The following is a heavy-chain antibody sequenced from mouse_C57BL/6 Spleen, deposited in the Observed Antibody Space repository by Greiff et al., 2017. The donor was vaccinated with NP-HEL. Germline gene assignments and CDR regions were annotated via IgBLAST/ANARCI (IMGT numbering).Heavy chain of an antibody. CDR2: INPYNGDT. CDR3: ARGHYCSGNLFDY. V-gene: IGHV1-20*01. CDR1: GYSFTGYF. D-gene: IGHD1-1*01. J-gene: IGHJ2*01. Sequence: EVQLQQSGPELVKPGDSVKISCKASGYSFTGYFMNWVMQSHGKSLEWIGRINPYNGDTFYNQKFKGKATLTVAKYSSTAHMELRSLTSEYSAVFNCARGHYCSGNLFDYWGQGTTHTVST.